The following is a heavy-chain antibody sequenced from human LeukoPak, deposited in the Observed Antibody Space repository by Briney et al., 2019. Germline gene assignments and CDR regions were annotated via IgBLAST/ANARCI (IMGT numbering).Heavy chain of an antibody. V-gene: IGHV3-23*01. D-gene: IGHD6-25*01. CDR1: EFTFNDYP. Sequence: PGGSLRLSCAASEFTFNDYPMSWVRQAPGQGLEWVASISGAGFFTLYAASVKGRFTISRDNSKNTLYLQMSSLRAQDTGIYYCAKAQRSSGTREFDSWGQGILVTVSS. CDR3: AKAQRSSGTREFDS. J-gene: IGHJ4*02. CDR2: ISGAGFFT.